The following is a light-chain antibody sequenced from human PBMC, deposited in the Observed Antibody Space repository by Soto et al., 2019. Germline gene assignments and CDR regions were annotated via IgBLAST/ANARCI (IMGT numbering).Light chain of an antibody. V-gene: IGLV1-40*01. CDR1: SSNIGAGYD. Sequence: QPVLTQPPSVSGAPGQRVTISCTGSSSNIGAGYDVHWYQQLPGTAPKLLIYGNSNRLSGVPDQFSGSKSSTSASLAITGIQAEDEADYYCQSYDSSLSGVVFGGGTKRTVL. J-gene: IGLJ2*01. CDR2: GNS. CDR3: QSYDSSLSGVV.